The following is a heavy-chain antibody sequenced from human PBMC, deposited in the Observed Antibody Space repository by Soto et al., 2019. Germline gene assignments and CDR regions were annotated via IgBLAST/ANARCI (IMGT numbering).Heavy chain of an antibody. V-gene: IGHV3-23*01. J-gene: IGHJ4*02. D-gene: IGHD1-26*01. Sequence: GGSLRLSCAASEFTFSSYGMNWVRQAPGKGLEWVSGISARGAGTFYADSVKGRFTISRDNSKSTLYLQMNSLRAEDTAVYFCAKDQQVGDPSVCDYWGQGTLVTVSS. CDR1: EFTFSSYG. CDR3: AKDQQVGDPSVCDY. CDR2: ISARGAGT.